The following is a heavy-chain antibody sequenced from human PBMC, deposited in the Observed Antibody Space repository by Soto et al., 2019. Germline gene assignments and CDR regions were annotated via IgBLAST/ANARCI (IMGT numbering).Heavy chain of an antibody. CDR3: ARDRARDAFDI. Sequence: QVQLQESGPGLVKPSQTLSLTCTVSGGSISSGGYYWSWIRQHPGKGLEWIGYIYYSWSTNYNPSLKSRVTISVNTSKNQFSLKLSAVTAADTAVYYCARDRARDAFDIWGQGTMVTVSS. J-gene: IGHJ3*02. V-gene: IGHV4-31*03. CDR1: GGSISSGGYY. CDR2: IYYSWST.